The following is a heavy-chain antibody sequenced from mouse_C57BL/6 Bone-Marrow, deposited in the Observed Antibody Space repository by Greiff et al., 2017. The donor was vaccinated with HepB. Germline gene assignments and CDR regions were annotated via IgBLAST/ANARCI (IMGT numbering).Heavy chain of an antibody. CDR2: IDPENGDT. Sequence: EVQLQHSGAELVRPGASVKLSCTASGFNIKDDYMHWVKQRPEQGLEWIGWIDPENGDTEYASKFQGKATITADTSSNTAYLQLSSLTSEDTAVYYCTRYDGSWFAYWGQGTLVTVSA. CDR1: GFNIKDDY. D-gene: IGHD2-3*01. V-gene: IGHV14-4*01. CDR3: TRYDGSWFAY. J-gene: IGHJ3*01.